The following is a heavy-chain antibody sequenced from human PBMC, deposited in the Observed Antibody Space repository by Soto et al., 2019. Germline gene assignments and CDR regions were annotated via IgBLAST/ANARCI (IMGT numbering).Heavy chain of an antibody. CDR2: IYYSGST. CDR3: ARHLDAVNYYYYYMDV. J-gene: IGHJ6*03. V-gene: IGHV4-59*08. Sequence: SETLSLTCTVSGGSISSYYWSWIRQPPGKGLEWIGYIYYSGSTNYNPSLKSRVTISVDTSKNQFSLKLSSVTAADTAVYYCARHLDAVNYYYYYMDVWGKGTTVTVSS. CDR1: GGSISSYY. D-gene: IGHD2-2*01.